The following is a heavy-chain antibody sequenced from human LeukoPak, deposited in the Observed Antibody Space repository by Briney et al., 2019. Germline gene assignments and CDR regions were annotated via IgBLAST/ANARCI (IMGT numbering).Heavy chain of an antibody. D-gene: IGHD2-2*01. Sequence: GGTLRLSCAASGFSFSSHGMSWVRQAPGKGLEWVSGIIGGAGGTYYADSVKGRFTISRDNAKNTLYLQMNSLRAEDTAVYYCAHGSMYQLDYWGQGTLVSVSS. V-gene: IGHV3-23*01. CDR3: AHGSMYQLDY. CDR1: GFSFSSHG. J-gene: IGHJ4*02. CDR2: IIGGAGGT.